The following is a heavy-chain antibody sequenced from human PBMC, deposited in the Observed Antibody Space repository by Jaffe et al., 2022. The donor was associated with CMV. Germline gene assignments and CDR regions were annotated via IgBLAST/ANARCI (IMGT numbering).Heavy chain of an antibody. J-gene: IGHJ5*02. CDR2: FDPEDGET. D-gene: IGHD3-22*01. CDR1: GYTLTELS. Sequence: QVQLVQSGAEVKKPGASVKVSCKVSGYTLTELSMHWVRQAPGKGLEWMGGFDPEDGETIYAQKFQGRVTMTEDTSTDTAYMELSSLRSEDTAVYYCATVSYYYDSSGYYLGWFDPWGQGTLVTVSS. V-gene: IGHV1-24*01. CDR3: ATVSYYYDSSGYYLGWFDP.